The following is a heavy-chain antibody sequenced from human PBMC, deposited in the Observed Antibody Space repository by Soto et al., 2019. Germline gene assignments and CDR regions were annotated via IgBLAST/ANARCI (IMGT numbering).Heavy chain of an antibody. D-gene: IGHD6-19*01. CDR3: AREKVAVAGPYGMDV. CDR1: GFTFSSYA. J-gene: IGHJ6*02. Sequence: GGSLRLSCAASGFTFSSYAMHWVRQAPGKGLEWVAVISYDGSNKYYADSVKGRFTISRDNSKNTLYLQMNSLRAEDTAVYYCAREKVAVAGPYGMDVWGQGTTVTVSS. CDR2: ISYDGSNK. V-gene: IGHV3-30-3*01.